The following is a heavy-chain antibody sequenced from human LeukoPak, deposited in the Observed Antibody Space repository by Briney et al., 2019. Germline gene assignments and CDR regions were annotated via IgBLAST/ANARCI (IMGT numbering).Heavy chain of an antibody. CDR1: GFTFDDYA. CDR2: ISWNSGSI. D-gene: IGHD1-26*01. J-gene: IGHJ3*02. Sequence: GGSLRLSCAPSGFTFDDYAMHWVRQAPGKGLEWVSGISWNSGSIGYADSVKGRFTISRDNAKNSLYLQMNSLRAEDTALYYCAKADSGSYYRSDFDIWGQGTMVTVSS. CDR3: AKADSGSYYRSDFDI. V-gene: IGHV3-9*01.